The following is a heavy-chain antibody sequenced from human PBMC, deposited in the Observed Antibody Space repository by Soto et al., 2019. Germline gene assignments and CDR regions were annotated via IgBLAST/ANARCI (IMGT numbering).Heavy chain of an antibody. CDR1: GGSISSSNW. CDR3: ARPYGYSSNWFDP. CDR2: IYHSGST. D-gene: IGHD5-18*01. Sequence: QVQLQESGPGLVKPSGTLSLTCAVSGGSISSSNWWSWVRQPPGKGLEWIGQIYHSGSTNYNPSLKSRVTISVKKSKNPFSLELGSGTGADPAVYYCARPYGYSSNWFDPWGQGTLVTVSS. V-gene: IGHV4-4*02. J-gene: IGHJ5*02.